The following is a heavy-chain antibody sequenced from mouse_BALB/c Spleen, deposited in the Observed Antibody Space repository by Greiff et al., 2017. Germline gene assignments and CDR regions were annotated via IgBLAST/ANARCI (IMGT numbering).Heavy chain of an antibody. CDR1: GFTFSSYA. CDR3: ARQVSIYDGYYYAMDY. Sequence: EVQLQESGGGLVKPGGSLKLSCAASGFTFSSYAMSWVRQTPEKRLEWVATISSGGSYTYYPDSVKGRFTISRDNAKNTLYLQMSSLRSEDTAMYYCARQVSIYDGYYYAMDYWGQGTSVTVSS. J-gene: IGHJ4*01. V-gene: IGHV5-9-3*01. D-gene: IGHD2-3*01. CDR2: ISSGGSYT.